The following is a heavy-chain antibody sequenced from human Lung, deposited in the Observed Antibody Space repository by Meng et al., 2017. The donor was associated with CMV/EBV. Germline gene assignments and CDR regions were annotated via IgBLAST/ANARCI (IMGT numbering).Heavy chain of an antibody. Sequence: ASXXVSXKASGYTFTNYGISWVRQAPGQGLEWMGWISGYTGNTNYAQKVQDRVIMTTDTPTSTAYMELRRLRSDDTAVYYCARDGPLRFLEWSPYYFDYWXQGTLVTVSS. V-gene: IGHV1-18*01. J-gene: IGHJ4*02. CDR3: ARDGPLRFLEWSPYYFDY. CDR2: ISGYTGNT. CDR1: GYTFTNYG. D-gene: IGHD3-3*01.